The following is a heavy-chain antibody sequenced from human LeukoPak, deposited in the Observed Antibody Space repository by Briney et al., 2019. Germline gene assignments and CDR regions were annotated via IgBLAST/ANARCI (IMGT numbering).Heavy chain of an antibody. CDR2: ISAYNGNT. J-gene: IGHJ2*01. CDR3: AKESWGTAAYRSGYFDL. V-gene: IGHV1-18*01. CDR1: GYTFTSYG. D-gene: IGHD1-1*01. Sequence: ASVKVSCKASGYTFTSYGISWVRQAPGQGLEWMGWISAYNGNTNYAQKLQGRVTITTDETTSTAYMELSSLRSEDTAVYYCAKESWGTAAYRSGYFDLWGRGTLVTVSS.